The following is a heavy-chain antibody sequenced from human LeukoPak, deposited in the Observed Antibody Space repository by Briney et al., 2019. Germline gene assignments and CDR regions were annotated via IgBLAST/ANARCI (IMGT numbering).Heavy chain of an antibody. D-gene: IGHD3-16*02. CDR2: IREDGTEK. CDR1: GFTFSGAW. V-gene: IGHV3-7*01. CDR3: ARGYRY. J-gene: IGHJ4*02. Sequence: GRSLRLSCTASGFTFSGAWMTWVRQAPGKGLEWVANIREDGTEKNYVDSVKGRFTISRDNAKNSLFLQMSNLRDDDTAIYYCARGYRYWGQGTLVTVSS.